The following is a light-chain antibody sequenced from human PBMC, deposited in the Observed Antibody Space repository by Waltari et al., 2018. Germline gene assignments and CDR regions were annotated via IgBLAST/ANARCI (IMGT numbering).Light chain of an antibody. CDR3: ATWDSSLSAGV. CDR1: SFNLGNNY. V-gene: IGLV1-51*01. CDR2: DNY. Sequence: QSVLTQPPSVSAAPGQKVTISCSGRSFNLGNNYVSWYQQLPGTAPKLLIYDNYRRPSGIPDRFSGSKSGTSATLGITGLQTGDEADYYCATWDSSLSAGVFGGGTKLTVL. J-gene: IGLJ3*02.